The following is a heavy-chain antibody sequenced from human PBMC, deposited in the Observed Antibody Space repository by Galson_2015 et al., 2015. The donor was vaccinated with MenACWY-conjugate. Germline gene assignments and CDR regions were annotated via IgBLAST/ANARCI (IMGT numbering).Heavy chain of an antibody. V-gene: IGHV3-66*02. CDR2: IYSGGST. D-gene: IGHD3-22*01. CDR1: GFTVSSNY. J-gene: IGHJ3*02. CDR3: ARVVVITRDAFDI. Sequence: SLRLSCAASGFTVSSNYMSWVRQAPGKGLEWVSVIYSGGSTYYADSVKGRFTISRDNPKNTLYLQMNSLRAEDTAVYYCARVVVITRDAFDIWGQGTMVTVSS.